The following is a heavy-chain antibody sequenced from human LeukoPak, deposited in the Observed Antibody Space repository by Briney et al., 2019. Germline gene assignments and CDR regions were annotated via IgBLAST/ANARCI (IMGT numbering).Heavy chain of an antibody. CDR3: ARQYSSSWYYMNYYYGMDV. V-gene: IGHV1-18*01. Sequence: ASVKVSCKASGYTFTSYGISWVRQAPGQGLEWMGWISAYNGNTNYAQKLQGRVTMTTDTSTSTAYMELRSLRSDDTAVYYCARQYSSSWYYMNYYYGMDVWGQGTTVTVSS. CDR1: GYTFTSYG. J-gene: IGHJ6*02. D-gene: IGHD6-13*01. CDR2: ISAYNGNT.